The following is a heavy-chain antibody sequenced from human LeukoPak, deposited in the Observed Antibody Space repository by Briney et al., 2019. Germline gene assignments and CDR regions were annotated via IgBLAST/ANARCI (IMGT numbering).Heavy chain of an antibody. CDR2: ISYDGSNK. J-gene: IGHJ4*02. D-gene: IGHD2-2*02. Sequence: GGSLRLSCAASGFTFCSYGMHWVRQAPGKGLEWVAVISYDGSNKYYADSVKGRFTISRDNSKNTLYLQMNSLRAEDTAVYYCAKIQSILDYWGQGTLVTVSS. V-gene: IGHV3-30*18. CDR1: GFTFCSYG. CDR3: AKIQSILDY.